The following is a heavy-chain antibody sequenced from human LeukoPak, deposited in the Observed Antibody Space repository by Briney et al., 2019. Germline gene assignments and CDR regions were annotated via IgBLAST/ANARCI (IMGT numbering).Heavy chain of an antibody. V-gene: IGHV3-48*03. CDR3: ARAGYGDRSNFDY. J-gene: IGHJ4*02. CDR2: ISSSGRTI. D-gene: IGHD4-17*01. CDR1: GFNFSSYE. Sequence: GGSLRLFCAASGFNFSSYEMNWVRQAPGKGLEWVSYISSSGRTIYYADSVKGRFTISRDNAKNSLYLQMNSLRAEDTAVYYCARAGYGDRSNFDYWGQGTLVTVSS.